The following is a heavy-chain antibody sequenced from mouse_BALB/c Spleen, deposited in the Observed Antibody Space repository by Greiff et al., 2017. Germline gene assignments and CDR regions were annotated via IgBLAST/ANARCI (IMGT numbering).Heavy chain of an antibody. CDR2: INPSNGRT. CDR3: APRADYYGYFDY. Sequence: QVQLQQPGAELVKPGASVKLSCKASGYTFTSYWMHWVKQRHGQGLEWIGEINPSNGRTNYNEKFKSKATLTVDKSSSKAYMQLSSLTSEDSAVYYCAPRADYYGYFDYWGQGTTLTVSS. D-gene: IGHD1-1*01. CDR1: GYTFTSYW. V-gene: IGHV1S81*02. J-gene: IGHJ2*01.